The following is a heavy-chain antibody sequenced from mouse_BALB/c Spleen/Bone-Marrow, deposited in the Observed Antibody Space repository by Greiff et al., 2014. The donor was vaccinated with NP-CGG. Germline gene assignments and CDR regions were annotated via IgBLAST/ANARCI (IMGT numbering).Heavy chain of an antibody. CDR3: ARITTATGAMDY. CDR2: LWADGST. J-gene: IGHJ4*01. CDR1: GFSLTTYG. D-gene: IGHD1-2*01. Sequence: VHLVESGPGLVEPSQSLSITCTVSGFSLTTYGVHWVRQPPGKGLEWLGVLWADGSTNYNSALMSRLSISKDNSKSQVFLKMNSLQTDDTAMYYCARITTATGAMDYWGQGTSVTVSS. V-gene: IGHV2-9*02.